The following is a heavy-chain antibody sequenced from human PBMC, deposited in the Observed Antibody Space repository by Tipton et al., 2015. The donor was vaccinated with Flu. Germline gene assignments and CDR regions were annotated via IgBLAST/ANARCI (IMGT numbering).Heavy chain of an antibody. CDR3: AKVIPELVAGLES. J-gene: IGHJ4*02. V-gene: IGHV3-23*01. CDR2: ISGGGGKT. D-gene: IGHD2-8*02. CDR1: GFTFSRYA. Sequence: SLRLSCAASGFTFSRYAMSWVRQAPGKGLEWVSGISGGGGKTYFADSVKGRFTTSRDNSRNMLYLQMNSLRAEDTAIYYCAKVIPELVAGLESWGQGTLVTLSS.